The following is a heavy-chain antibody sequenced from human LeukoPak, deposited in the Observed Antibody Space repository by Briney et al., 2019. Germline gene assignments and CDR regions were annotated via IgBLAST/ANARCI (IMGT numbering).Heavy chain of an antibody. D-gene: IGHD2-2*01. V-gene: IGHV3-23*01. CDR2: ISGSGGST. Sequence: GGSLRLSCAASGFTFSSYAMSWVRQAPGKGLEWVSAISGSGGSTYYADSVKGRFTISRDNSKNTLYLQMNSLRAEDTAVYYCARDPIGYCSSTSCYFGAFDIWGQGTMVTVSS. J-gene: IGHJ3*02. CDR1: GFTFSSYA. CDR3: ARDPIGYCSSTSCYFGAFDI.